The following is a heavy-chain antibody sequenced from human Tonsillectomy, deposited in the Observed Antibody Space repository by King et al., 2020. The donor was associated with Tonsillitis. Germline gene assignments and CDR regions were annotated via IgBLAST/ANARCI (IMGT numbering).Heavy chain of an antibody. CDR3: ATTGETAYFYS. J-gene: IGHJ5*02. V-gene: IGHV1-46*01. CDR2: INPRGGST. Sequence: VQLVESGSEVRKPGASVKVSCKAPGFAFSRFYMHWLRQASGQGLEWLGLINPRGGSTYYAPKFQGRIMMTRDTSTSTVYVDLSRLRSEDTAVYYCATTGETAYFYSWGQGTLITVSS. CDR1: GFAFSRFY. D-gene: IGHD7-27*01.